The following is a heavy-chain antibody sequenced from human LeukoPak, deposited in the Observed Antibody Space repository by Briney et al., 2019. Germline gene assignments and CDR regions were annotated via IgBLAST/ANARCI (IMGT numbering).Heavy chain of an antibody. D-gene: IGHD4-17*01. CDR1: GGSFSGYY. Sequence: SETLSLTCAVYGGSFSGYYWSWFRHPPGKGLGWFGEINHSGSTNYNPSLKSRVTISVDTSKNQFSLKLSSVTAADTAVYYCARGNGDYQYYFDYWGQGTLVTVSS. V-gene: IGHV4-34*01. J-gene: IGHJ4*02. CDR2: INHSGST. CDR3: ARGNGDYQYYFDY.